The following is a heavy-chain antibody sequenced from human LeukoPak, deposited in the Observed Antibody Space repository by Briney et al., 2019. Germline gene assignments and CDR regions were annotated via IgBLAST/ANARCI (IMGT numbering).Heavy chain of an antibody. V-gene: IGHV3-21*01. D-gene: IGHD3/OR15-3a*01. CDR1: GFTFSDYN. Sequence: GGSLRLSCTASGFTFSDYNMNWVRQTPGRGLEWVSSISPSGRSISYADSVKGRFTISRDNAKNSLYLQMSSLRAEDTAVYYCASFRTGYSYYFDYWGQGILVTVSS. J-gene: IGHJ4*02. CDR3: ASFRTGYSYYFDY. CDR2: ISPSGRSI.